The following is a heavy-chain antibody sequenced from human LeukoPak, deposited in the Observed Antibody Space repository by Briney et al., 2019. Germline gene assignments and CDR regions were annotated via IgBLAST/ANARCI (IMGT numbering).Heavy chain of an antibody. D-gene: IGHD6-13*01. CDR2: ISSDGSSK. J-gene: IGHJ5*01. CDR3: ARVPEPRGSWYWLGS. V-gene: IGHV3-30-3*01. Sequence: PGRSVRLSCAASGFTFSSYALHWVRQAPGKGLEWVAVISSDGSSKYYADSVEGRFTISRDNSRNTLYLQMNSLRVEDTAVYYCARVPEPRGSWYWLGSWGLGTLLTVSS. CDR1: GFTFSSYA.